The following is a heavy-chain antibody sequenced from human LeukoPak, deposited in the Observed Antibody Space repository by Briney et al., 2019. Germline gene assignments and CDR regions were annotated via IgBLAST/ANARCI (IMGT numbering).Heavy chain of an antibody. V-gene: IGHV4-39*01. Sequence: PSETLSLTCTVSGGSVSSSTYYWGWIRQPPGKGLEWIGSIYYSGTTYYNPSLKSRVTISVDTSKNQFSLKLSSVTAADTSVYYCARQSEPDVFDYWGQGTLVTVSS. D-gene: IGHD1-14*01. CDR1: GGSVSSSTYY. CDR3: ARQSEPDVFDY. CDR2: IYYSGTT. J-gene: IGHJ4*02.